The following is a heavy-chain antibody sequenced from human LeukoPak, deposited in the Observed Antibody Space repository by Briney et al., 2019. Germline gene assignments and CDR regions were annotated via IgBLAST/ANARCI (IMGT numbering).Heavy chain of an antibody. D-gene: IGHD6-19*01. Sequence: SETLSLTCTVSGGSISSGSYYWSWIRQPAGKGLEWIGRIYTSGSTNYNPSLKSRVTISVDTSKNQFSLKLSSVTAADTAVYYCARPSIAVAGTNIWGQGTLVTVSS. V-gene: IGHV4-61*02. CDR3: ARPSIAVAGTNI. J-gene: IGHJ4*02. CDR2: IYTSGST. CDR1: GGSISSGSYY.